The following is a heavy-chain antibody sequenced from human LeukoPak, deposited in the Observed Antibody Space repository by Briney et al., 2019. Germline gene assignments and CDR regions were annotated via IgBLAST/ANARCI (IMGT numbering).Heavy chain of an antibody. CDR3: AKGGIGSSSGLDS. Sequence: GGSLRLSCAASGFTFSSYAMTWVRQAPGKGLEWVSSIAISGISYYRDSVRGRYTISRDNSKNTLYLQMNSLRPEDTAIYYCAKGGIGSSSGLDSWGQGTLVTVSS. V-gene: IGHV3-23*01. D-gene: IGHD5-18*01. CDR2: IAISGIS. J-gene: IGHJ4*02. CDR1: GFTFSSYA.